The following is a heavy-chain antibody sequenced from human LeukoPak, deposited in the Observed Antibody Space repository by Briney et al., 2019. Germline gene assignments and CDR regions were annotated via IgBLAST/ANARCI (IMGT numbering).Heavy chain of an antibody. CDR1: GFTFSSYA. Sequence: PGGSLRLSCAASGFTFSSYAMSWVRQAPGEGLEWVSGISGGGETTYYADSVKGRFTISRDNSKNTLYLQMNSLRAEDTAVYYCARDSGYYGWYFDYWGQGTLVTVSS. CDR3: ARDSGYYGWYFDY. D-gene: IGHD3-22*01. V-gene: IGHV3-23*01. CDR2: ISGGGETT. J-gene: IGHJ4*02.